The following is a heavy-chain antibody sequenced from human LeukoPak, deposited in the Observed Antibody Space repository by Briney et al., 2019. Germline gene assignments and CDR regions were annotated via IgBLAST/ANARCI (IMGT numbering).Heavy chain of an antibody. CDR1: GFTVSSNY. CDR2: IYSGGST. J-gene: IGHJ3*02. Sequence: PGGSLRLSCAASGFTVSSNYMSWVRQAPGKGLEWVSVIYSGGSTYYADSVKGRFTISRDNSNTLYLQMNSLRAEDTAVYYCAKLRGAGTDDAFDIWGQGTLVTVSS. CDR3: AKLRGAGTDDAFDI. V-gene: IGHV3-53*01. D-gene: IGHD4-17*01.